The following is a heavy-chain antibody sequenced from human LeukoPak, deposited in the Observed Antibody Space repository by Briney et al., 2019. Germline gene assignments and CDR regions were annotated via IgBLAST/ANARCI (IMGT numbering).Heavy chain of an antibody. D-gene: IGHD5-18*01. CDR3: ARARRVGLYSYGQSDRYYFDY. V-gene: IGHV1-69*13. CDR2: IIPIFGTA. Sequence: ASVKVSCKASGGTFSSYAISWVRQAPGQGLEWMGGIIPIFGTANYAQKFQGRVTITADESTSTAYMELSSLRSEDTAVYYCARARRVGLYSYGQSDRYYFDYWGQGTLVTVSS. CDR1: GGTFSSYA. J-gene: IGHJ4*02.